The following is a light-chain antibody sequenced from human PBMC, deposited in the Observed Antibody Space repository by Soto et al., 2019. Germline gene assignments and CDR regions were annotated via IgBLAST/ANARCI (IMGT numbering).Light chain of an antibody. V-gene: IGKV1-17*01. CDR1: QGIRND. Sequence: DIQMTQSPSSLSASVGDRVAITCRVSQGIRNDLGWYQQKPGKAPKRLIYAASSLQSGVPSRFSGSGSGTEFTLTISSLQPDDFATYYCQQSYSTLTWTFGQGTKVDIK. CDR2: AAS. J-gene: IGKJ1*01. CDR3: QQSYSTLTWT.